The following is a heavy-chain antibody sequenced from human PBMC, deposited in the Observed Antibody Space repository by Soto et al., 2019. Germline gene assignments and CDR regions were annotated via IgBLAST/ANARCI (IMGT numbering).Heavy chain of an antibody. Sequence: PGGSLRLSCAASGFTISSYDMHWVRQATGKGLEWVSAIGTAGDTYYPGSVRGRFTISRENAKNSLYLQMNSLRAGDTAVYYCARADAGSSYDYWGQGTLVTVSS. V-gene: IGHV3-13*01. CDR2: IGTAGDT. CDR1: GFTISSYD. J-gene: IGHJ4*02. CDR3: ARADAGSSYDY. D-gene: IGHD6-6*01.